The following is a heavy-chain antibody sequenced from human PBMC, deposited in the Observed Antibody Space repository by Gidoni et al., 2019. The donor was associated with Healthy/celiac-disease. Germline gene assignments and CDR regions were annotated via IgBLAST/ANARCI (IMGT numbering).Heavy chain of an antibody. CDR2: INTNTGNP. J-gene: IGHJ4*02. Sequence: VEPVPSGSEVKKPGALVKVFCQGFGNTFTCYAMNWVRQAPGQGLEWMGWINTNTGNPTYAQGFTGRFVFSLDTSVSTAYLQISSLKAEDTAVYYCARNEFQYYYDSSPGDYWGQGTLVTVSS. V-gene: IGHV7-4-1*02. CDR3: ARNEFQYYYDSSPGDY. CDR1: GNTFTCYA. D-gene: IGHD3-22*01.